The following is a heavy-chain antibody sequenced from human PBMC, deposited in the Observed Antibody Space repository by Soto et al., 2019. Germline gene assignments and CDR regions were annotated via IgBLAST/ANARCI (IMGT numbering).Heavy chain of an antibody. CDR1: GAPISSGAYY. Sequence: SETLSLTCTVSGAPISSGAYYWSWVRQAPGKGLEWVGYIYYSGSTYYNPSLKRRLDISLDVSKNLFSLRLTSVTASDTAVYFCARVGYSVDGLSYWGPGMLVTVPQ. D-gene: IGHD4-4*01. J-gene: IGHJ4*02. CDR2: IYYSGST. V-gene: IGHV4-30-4*01. CDR3: ARVGYSVDGLSY.